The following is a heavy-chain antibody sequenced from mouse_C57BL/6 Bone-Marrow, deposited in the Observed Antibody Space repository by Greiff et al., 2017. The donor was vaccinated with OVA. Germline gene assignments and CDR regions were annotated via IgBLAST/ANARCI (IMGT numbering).Heavy chain of an antibody. CDR1: GYTFTSYG. D-gene: IGHD1-1*01. J-gene: IGHJ2*01. Sequence: QVHVKQSGAELARPGASVKLSCKASGYTFTSYGISWVKQRTGQGLEWIGEIYPRSGNTYYNEKFKGKATLTADKSSSTAYMELRSLTSEDSALYFCARPIITTVVATRDYWGQGTTLTVSS. V-gene: IGHV1-81*01. CDR3: ARPIITTVVATRDY. CDR2: IYPRSGNT.